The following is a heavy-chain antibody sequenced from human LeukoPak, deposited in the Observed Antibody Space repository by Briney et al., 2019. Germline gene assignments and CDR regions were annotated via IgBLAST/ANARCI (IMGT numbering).Heavy chain of an antibody. CDR2: IYYTGST. CDR1: GGSISSSSYY. V-gene: IGHV4-39*01. CDR3: ARHPGGYCSSTSCYTGGVFDI. D-gene: IGHD2-2*02. J-gene: IGHJ3*02. Sequence: SETLSLTCTVSGGSISSSSYYWGWLRQPPGKGLEWIETIYYTGSTYYNPSLKSRVTISVDTSKNQFSLKLSSVTAADTAVYYCARHPGGYCSSTSCYTGGVFDIWGQGTMVTVSS.